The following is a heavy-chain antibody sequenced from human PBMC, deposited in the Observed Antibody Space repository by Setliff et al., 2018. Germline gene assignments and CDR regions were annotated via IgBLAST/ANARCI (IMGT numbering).Heavy chain of an antibody. D-gene: IGHD6-19*01. Sequence: SETLSLTCTVSGGSISSSTYYWGWIRQPPGKGLQWIGNIYYTGSTCSDPSLKSRVTVSVDTSKNQFSLQLSSVSDGDTAVYYCARDQFSSGWYGPPESYFDCWGQGIQVTVSS. V-gene: IGHV4-39*07. CDR1: GGSISSSTYY. J-gene: IGHJ4*02. CDR2: IYYTGST. CDR3: ARDQFSSGWYGPPESYFDC.